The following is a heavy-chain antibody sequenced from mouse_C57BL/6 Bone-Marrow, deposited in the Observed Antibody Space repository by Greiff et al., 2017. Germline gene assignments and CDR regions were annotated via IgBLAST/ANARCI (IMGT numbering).Heavy chain of an antibody. J-gene: IGHJ3*01. CDR3: ASSIYYDYGAY. CDR2: IYPGSGNT. CDR1: GYSFTSYY. V-gene: IGHV1-66*01. Sequence: VKLMESGPELVKPGASVKISCKASGYSFTSYYIHWVKQRPGQGLEWIGWIYPGSGNTKYNEKFKGKATLTADTSSSTAYMQLSSLTSEDSAVYYCASSIYYDYGAYWGQGTLVTVSA. D-gene: IGHD2-4*01.